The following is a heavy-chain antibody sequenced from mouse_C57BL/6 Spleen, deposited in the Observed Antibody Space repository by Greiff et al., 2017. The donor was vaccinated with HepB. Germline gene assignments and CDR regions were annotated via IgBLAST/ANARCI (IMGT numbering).Heavy chain of an antibody. CDR3: TRSGYYGSRLFAY. CDR1: GYTFTDYE. Sequence: VKLMESGAELVRPGASVTLSCKASGYTFTDYEMHWVKQTPVHGLEWIGAIDPETGGTAYNQKFKGKAILTADKSSSTAYMELRRLTSEVSAVYYCTRSGYYGSRLFAYWGQGTLVTVCA. CDR2: IDPETGGT. D-gene: IGHD1-1*01. J-gene: IGHJ3*01. V-gene: IGHV1-15*01.